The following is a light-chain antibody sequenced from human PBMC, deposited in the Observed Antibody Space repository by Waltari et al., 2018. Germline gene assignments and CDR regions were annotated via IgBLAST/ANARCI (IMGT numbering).Light chain of an antibody. Sequence: DIQMTQSPPFLSASVGDSITITCRASQDIGSFVNWYQHGPPKAPKLLIYGASSLQRGVSSRFSGGGSGTEFTLTVSSLQPDDFATYYCQESFSSPWTFGPGTQVDI. CDR3: QESFSSPWT. CDR2: GAS. V-gene: IGKV1-39*01. CDR1: QDIGSF. J-gene: IGKJ1*01.